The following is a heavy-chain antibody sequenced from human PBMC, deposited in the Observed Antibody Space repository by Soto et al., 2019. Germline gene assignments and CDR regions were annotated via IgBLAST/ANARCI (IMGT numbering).Heavy chain of an antibody. CDR1: GFTFSIYA. CDR3: ATRTPGGKLDY. J-gene: IGHJ4*02. V-gene: IGHV3-23*01. CDR2: ISGSSGNT. Sequence: GWSLRLSCAASGFTFSIYAMSWVRQAPGKGLEWVSTISGSSGNTYYADSVKGRFTISRDNSKNTLFLRMNSLRAEDTAVYYCATRTPGGKLDYWGRGTLVTVSA. D-gene: IGHD1-26*01.